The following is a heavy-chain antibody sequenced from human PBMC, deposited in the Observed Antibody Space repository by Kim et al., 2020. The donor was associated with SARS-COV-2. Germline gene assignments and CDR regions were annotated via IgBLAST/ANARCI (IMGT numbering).Heavy chain of an antibody. D-gene: IGHD6-19*01. CDR3: ARAAFVVAGTFSFDI. J-gene: IGHJ3*02. Sequence: SETLSLTCAVYGGSFSGYYWSWIRQPPGKGLEWIGEINHSGRTNYNPSLKSRVTISVDTSKNQFSLKLSSVTAADTAVYYCARAAFVVAGTFSFDIWGQGTMVTVSS. CDR1: GGSFSGYY. V-gene: IGHV4-34*01. CDR2: INHSGRT.